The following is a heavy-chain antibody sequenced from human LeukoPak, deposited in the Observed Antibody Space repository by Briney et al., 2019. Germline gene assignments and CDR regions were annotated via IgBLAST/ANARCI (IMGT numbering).Heavy chain of an antibody. CDR2: INPSGGST. J-gene: IGHJ6*02. V-gene: IGHV1-46*01. CDR1: GYTFTSYY. CDR3: ARANRPGDYSWHYYYGMDV. D-gene: IGHD4-17*01. Sequence: ASVKVSCKASGYTFTSYYMHWVRQAPGQGLEWMGLINPSGGSTSYAQKFQGRVTMTRDTSTSTVYMELSSLRSEDTAVYYCARANRPGDYSWHYYYGMDVWGQGTTVTVSS.